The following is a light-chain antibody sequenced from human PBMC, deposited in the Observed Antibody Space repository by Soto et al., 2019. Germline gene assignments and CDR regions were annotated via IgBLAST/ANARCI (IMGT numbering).Light chain of an antibody. CDR2: AAS. V-gene: IGKV1-17*01. Sequence: DIHMTLSTTSLSASVGDRFTITCLASQDIQNALGWYQQKPGKAPKRLIYAASSLQSGVPSRFRGSRSGTEFTLTISILQPDDFTTYYCQHYSSHSEAFGQGAKVDIK. CDR3: QHYSSHSEA. J-gene: IGKJ1*01. CDR1: QDIQNA.